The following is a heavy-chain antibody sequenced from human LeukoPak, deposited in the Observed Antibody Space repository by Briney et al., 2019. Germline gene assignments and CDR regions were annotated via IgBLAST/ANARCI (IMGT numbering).Heavy chain of an antibody. Sequence: PSETLSLTCTVSGGSISSYYWSWIRQPPGKGLEWIGYIYYSGSTNYNPSLKGRVTISVDTSKNQFSLKLSSVTAADTAVYYCARLVSTTAYYFDYWGQGTLVTVSS. J-gene: IGHJ4*02. CDR1: GGSISSYY. CDR2: IYYSGST. D-gene: IGHD4-17*01. V-gene: IGHV4-59*01. CDR3: ARLVSTTAYYFDY.